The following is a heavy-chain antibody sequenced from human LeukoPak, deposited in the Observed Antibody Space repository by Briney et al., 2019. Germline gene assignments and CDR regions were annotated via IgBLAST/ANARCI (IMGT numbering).Heavy chain of an antibody. CDR3: AKGRDYYDSSGFDI. J-gene: IGHJ3*02. Sequence: PGGSLRLSCAASGFTFSSYGMHWVRQAPGKGLEWVAVIWYDGSNKYYADSVKGRFTISRDNSKNTLYLQMNSLRAEDTAVYYCAKGRDYYDSSGFDIWGQGTMVTVSS. CDR1: GFTFSSYG. D-gene: IGHD3-22*01. CDR2: IWYDGSNK. V-gene: IGHV3-30*02.